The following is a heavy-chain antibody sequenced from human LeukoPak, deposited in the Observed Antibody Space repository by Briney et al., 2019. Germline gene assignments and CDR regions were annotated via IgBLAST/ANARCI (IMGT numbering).Heavy chain of an antibody. CDR3: AREVGSSSSAFDY. D-gene: IGHD6-6*01. J-gene: IGHJ4*02. Sequence: ASVKVPCKASGYTFTGYYMHWVRQAPGQGLEWMGWINPNSGGTNYAQKFQGRVTMTRNTSISTAYMELSRLRSDDTAVYYCAREVGSSSSAFDYWGQGTLVTVSS. CDR1: GYTFTGYY. CDR2: INPNSGGT. V-gene: IGHV1-2*02.